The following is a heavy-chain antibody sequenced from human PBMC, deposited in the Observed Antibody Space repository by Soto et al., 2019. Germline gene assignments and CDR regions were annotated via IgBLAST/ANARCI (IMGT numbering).Heavy chain of an antibody. CDR1: GDSVSSNSAA. J-gene: IGHJ6*02. D-gene: IGHD2-2*01. CDR3: ARDLVRSTPLYYGMDV. V-gene: IGHV6-1*01. CDR2: TYYRSKWYN. Sequence: PSQTLSLTCAISGDSVSSNSAAWNWIRQSPSRGLEWLGRTYYRSKWYNDYAVSVKSRITINPDTSKNRFSLQLNSVTPEDTAVYYCARDLVRSTPLYYGMDVWGQGTTVTVSS.